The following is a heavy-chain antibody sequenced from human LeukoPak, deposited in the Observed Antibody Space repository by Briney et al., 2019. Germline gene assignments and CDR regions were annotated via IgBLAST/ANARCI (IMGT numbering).Heavy chain of an antibody. Sequence: PGGSLRLSCAPSGFTFSSYAMSWVRQAPGKGLEWVSAISGSGGSTYYADSVKGRFTISRDNSKNTLYLQMNSLRAEDTAVYYCAKARGYCSGGSCYSGFHDAFHIWGQGTMVTVSS. CDR1: GFTFSSYA. J-gene: IGHJ3*02. CDR3: AKARGYCSGGSCYSGFHDAFHI. V-gene: IGHV3-23*01. D-gene: IGHD2-15*01. CDR2: ISGSGGST.